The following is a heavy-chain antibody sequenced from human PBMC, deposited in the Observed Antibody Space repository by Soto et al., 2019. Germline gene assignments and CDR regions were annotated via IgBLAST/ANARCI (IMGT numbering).Heavy chain of an antibody. Sequence: QVQLVQSGAEVKKPGPSVKVSCKASGYTFTSYDINWVRQATGQGLEWMEWMNPNSGNTGYAQKFQGRVTMTRNTSISTAYMELSSLRSEDTAVYYCARVGRYYDSSGYYYWFDPWGQGTLVTVSS. CDR3: ARVGRYYDSSGYYYWFDP. J-gene: IGHJ5*02. V-gene: IGHV1-8*01. D-gene: IGHD3-22*01. CDR2: MNPNSGNT. CDR1: GYTFTSYD.